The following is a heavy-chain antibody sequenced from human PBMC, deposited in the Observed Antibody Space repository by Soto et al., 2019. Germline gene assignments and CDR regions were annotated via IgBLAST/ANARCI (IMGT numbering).Heavy chain of an antibody. Sequence: GGSLRLSCAASGFTFSSYAMSWVRQAPGKGLEWVSAISGSGGSTYYADSVKGRFTISRDNSKNTLYLQMNSLRAEDTAVYYCAKMSGVRFLEWLSTPFDYWGQGTLVTVSS. V-gene: IGHV3-23*01. CDR2: ISGSGGST. CDR1: GFTFSSYA. CDR3: AKMSGVRFLEWLSTPFDY. J-gene: IGHJ4*02. D-gene: IGHD3-3*01.